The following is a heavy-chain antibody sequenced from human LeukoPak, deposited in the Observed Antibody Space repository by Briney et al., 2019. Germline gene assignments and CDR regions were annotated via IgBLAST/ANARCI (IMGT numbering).Heavy chain of an antibody. V-gene: IGHV3-72*01. D-gene: IGHD6-13*01. Sequence: AGGSLRLSCAASGFTFSDHYMDWVRQAPGKGLEWVGRTRNKANSYTTEYAASVKGRFTISRDDSKNSLYLQMNSLETEDTAVYYCARVPSGSSWKHCDYWGQGTQVTVSS. CDR1: GFTFSDHY. CDR2: TRNKANSYTT. J-gene: IGHJ4*02. CDR3: ARVPSGSSWKHCDY.